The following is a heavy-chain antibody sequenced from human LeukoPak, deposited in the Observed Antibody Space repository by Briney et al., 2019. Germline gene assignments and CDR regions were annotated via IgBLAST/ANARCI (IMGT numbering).Heavy chain of an antibody. CDR3: ARDCSGGGCFSD. CDR2: IYYSGIM. D-gene: IGHD2-15*01. Sequence: ASGPTLVNPTQTLTLTCTFSGFSLSTTGVGVGWIRQPPGKGLEWIGYIYYSGIMNYNPSLKSRVTISVDTSKNHFSLKMTSVTAADTAIYYCARDCSGGGCFSDWGQGTLVTVSS. CDR1: GFSLSTTGVG. V-gene: IGHV4-61*03. J-gene: IGHJ1*01.